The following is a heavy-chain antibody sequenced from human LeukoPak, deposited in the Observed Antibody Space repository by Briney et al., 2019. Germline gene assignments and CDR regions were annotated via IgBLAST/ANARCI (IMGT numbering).Heavy chain of an antibody. D-gene: IGHD3-22*01. CDR3: ARGTYYYYDSSGYLFWFDP. CDR2: IFYSGST. Sequence: SETLSLTCTVSGASISSYYWNWIRQLPGKGLEWIGHIFYSGSTISNPSLKSRVTISVDTSKNQFSLKLTSVTAADTAVYHCARGTYYYYDSSGYLFWFDPWGPGTLVTVSS. V-gene: IGHV4-59*01. J-gene: IGHJ5*02. CDR1: GASISSYY.